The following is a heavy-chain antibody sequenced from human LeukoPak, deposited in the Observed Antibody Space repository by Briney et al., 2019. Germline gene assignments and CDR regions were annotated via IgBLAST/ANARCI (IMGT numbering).Heavy chain of an antibody. Sequence: ASVKVSCKASGYIFTGYYMRWVRQAPGQGLEWMGWINPNSGDTNYAQKFQGRVTMTRDTSISTAYMELSRLRSDDTAVYYCARVRYRLAEAYIDYWGQGTLVTVSS. CDR3: ARVRYRLAEAYIDY. V-gene: IGHV1-2*02. J-gene: IGHJ4*02. CDR2: INPNSGDT. CDR1: GYIFTGYY. D-gene: IGHD3-16*01.